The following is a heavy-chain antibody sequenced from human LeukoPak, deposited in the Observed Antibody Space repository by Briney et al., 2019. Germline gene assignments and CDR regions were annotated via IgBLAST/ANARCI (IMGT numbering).Heavy chain of an antibody. D-gene: IGHD2-15*01. CDR3: AKWGCSGSSCYPFAY. CDR2: ISHSGAST. J-gene: IGHJ4*02. Sequence: GGSLRLSCAASGFTFSSYAMNWVRQAPGKGLEWVSAISHSGASTYYADSVKGRFTISRDNSKNTLYVQMNSLRADDTAVYYCAKWGCSGSSCYPFAYWGQGTLVTVSS. CDR1: GFTFSSYA. V-gene: IGHV3-23*01.